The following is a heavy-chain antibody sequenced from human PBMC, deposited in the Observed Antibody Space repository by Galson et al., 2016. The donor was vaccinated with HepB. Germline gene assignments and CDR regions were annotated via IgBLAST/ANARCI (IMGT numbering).Heavy chain of an antibody. V-gene: IGHV3-30*09. J-gene: IGHJ2*01. CDR3: TRVRESSDDFWSAIMDWYYDH. D-gene: IGHD3-3*01. CDR1: GFTFNSFA. CDR2: ISHDGYKK. Sequence: SLRLSCAASGFTFNSFAMHWVRQAPGKGPEWVALISHDGYKKYFADSVKGRCVISRDNSKNTLTLQMDSLTTADTAVYYCTRVRESSDDFWSAIMDWYYDHWGRGTLVTVSS.